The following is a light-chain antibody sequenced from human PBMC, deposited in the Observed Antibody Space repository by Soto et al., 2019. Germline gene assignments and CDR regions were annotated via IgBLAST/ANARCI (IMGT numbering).Light chain of an antibody. J-gene: IGKJ3*01. CDR1: ESIGSH. CDR3: QQSYSAPQFT. V-gene: IGKV1-39*01. CDR2: AVS. Sequence: DIQMTQSPSSLSASVGARVTITCRASESIGSHLNWYQQKPGQAPKALIYAVSSLQSGVPSRFSGSGSGTDFTRTISSLQPEDFATYYCQQSYSAPQFTFGPGTKVEIK.